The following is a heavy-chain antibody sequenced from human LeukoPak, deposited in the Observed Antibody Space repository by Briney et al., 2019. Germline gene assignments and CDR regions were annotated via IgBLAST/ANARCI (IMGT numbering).Heavy chain of an antibody. CDR2: ISSSGSTI. J-gene: IGHJ3*02. D-gene: IGHD3-16*01. Sequence: GGSLRLSCAASGFTFSDYYMSWIRQAPGKGLEWVSYISSSGSTIYYADSVKGRFTISRDNAKNSLYLQMNSLRAEDTAVYYCARDRHYDYVWGSYSDAFDIWGQGTMVTVSS. V-gene: IGHV3-11*04. CDR3: ARDRHYDYVWGSYSDAFDI. CDR1: GFTFSDYY.